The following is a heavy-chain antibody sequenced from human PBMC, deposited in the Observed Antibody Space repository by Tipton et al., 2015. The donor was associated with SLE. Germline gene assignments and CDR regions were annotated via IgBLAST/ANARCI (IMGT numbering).Heavy chain of an antibody. V-gene: IGHV1-18*01. CDR1: GYTFTSHC. D-gene: IGHD3-16*01. CDR3: ARLGDWDFYYYMDV. CDR2: ISGYNGNT. J-gene: IGHJ6*03. Sequence: QSGAEVKKPGASVKVSCKASGYTFTSHCITWVRQAPGQGLEWMGWISGYNGNTNYAQKLQGRVTMTTDTSTSTAYMELRSLRSDDTAVYYCARLGDWDFYYYMDVWGKGTTVTVSS.